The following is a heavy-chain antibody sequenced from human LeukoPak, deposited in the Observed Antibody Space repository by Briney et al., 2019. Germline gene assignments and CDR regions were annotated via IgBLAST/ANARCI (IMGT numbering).Heavy chain of an antibody. CDR3: ADARGSTIFYH. CDR1: GFTFEDYA. D-gene: IGHD5-24*01. Sequence: GGSLRLSCAASGFTFEDYAMHWVRQAPGKGLEWVSGISWNSGSIGYADSVKGRFTISRDNAKNSLYLQMKSLRAEDTALYYCADARGSTIFYHWGQGTLVTVSS. V-gene: IGHV3-9*01. CDR2: ISWNSGSI. J-gene: IGHJ4*02.